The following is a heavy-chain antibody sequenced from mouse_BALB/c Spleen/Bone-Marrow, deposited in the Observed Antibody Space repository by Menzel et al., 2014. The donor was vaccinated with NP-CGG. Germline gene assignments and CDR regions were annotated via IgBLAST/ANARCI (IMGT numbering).Heavy chain of an antibody. CDR3: ARGITMAWFAY. V-gene: IGHV3-2*02. Sequence: EVKLMESGSGLVKPSQSLSLTCTVTGYSITSDYAWNWIRQFPGNKLEWMGYISYSGSTSYNPSLKSRISITRDTSKNQFFLQLNSVTTEDTATYYCARGITMAWFAYWGQGTLVTVSA. CDR1: GYSITSDYA. J-gene: IGHJ3*01. D-gene: IGHD2-4*01. CDR2: ISYSGST.